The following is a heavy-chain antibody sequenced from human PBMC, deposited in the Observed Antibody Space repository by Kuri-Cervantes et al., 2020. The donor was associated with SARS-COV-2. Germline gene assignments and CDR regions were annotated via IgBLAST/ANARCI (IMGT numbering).Heavy chain of an antibody. V-gene: IGHV4-38-2*02. D-gene: IGHD3-3*01. J-gene: IGHJ4*02. CDR3: ARARPDFWSGYYPAYFDY. Sequence: ESLKISCSVSGYSISSGYFWSWIRQPPGKGLEWIGEINHSGSTNYNPSLKSRVTISVDTSKNQFSLKLSSVTAADTAVYYCARARPDFWSGYYPAYFDYWGQGTLVTVSS. CDR2: INHSGST. CDR1: GYSISSGYF.